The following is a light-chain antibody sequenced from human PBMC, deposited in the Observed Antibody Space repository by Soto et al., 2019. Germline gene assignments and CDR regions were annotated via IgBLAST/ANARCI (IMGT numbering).Light chain of an antibody. V-gene: IGKV3-15*01. J-gene: IGKJ1*01. CDR1: QSVSSN. CDR2: GAS. CDR3: QQYNNWPPT. Sequence: EIVMTQSPATLSVSPGERATPPCRASQSVSSNLAWYQQKPGQAPRLLIYGASTRATGIPARFSGSGSGTEFTLTISSLQSEDFAVYYCQQYNNWPPTFGQGTKVDIK.